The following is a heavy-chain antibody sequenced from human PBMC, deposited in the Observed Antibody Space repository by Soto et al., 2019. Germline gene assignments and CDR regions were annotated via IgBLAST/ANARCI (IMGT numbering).Heavy chain of an antibody. J-gene: IGHJ4*02. CDR2: IYHSGST. CDR3: ARQPSTNSSSWLFDY. Sequence: SETLSLTCAVSGGSISSSNWWSWVRQPPGKGLEWIGEIYHSGSTNYNPSLKSRVTISVDKSKNQFSLKLSSVTAADTAVYYCARQPSTNSSSWLFDYWGQGTLVTVSS. V-gene: IGHV4-4*02. D-gene: IGHD6-13*01. CDR1: GGSISSSNW.